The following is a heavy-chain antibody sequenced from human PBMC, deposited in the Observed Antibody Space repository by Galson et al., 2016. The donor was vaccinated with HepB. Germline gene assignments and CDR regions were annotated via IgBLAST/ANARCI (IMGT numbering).Heavy chain of an antibody. CDR1: GFSLNTSGMC. D-gene: IGHD1-1*01. CDR2: IDWGDDK. V-gene: IGHV2-70*01. CDR3: ARRTCLVDAFDI. J-gene: IGHJ3*02. Sequence: PALVKPTQTLTLTCTFSGFSLNTSGMCVSWIRQPPGKALEWLALIDWGDDKYYNTSLKTRLTISKDTSKNQVVLTMTNMDPVDTATYYCARRTCLVDAFDIWGQGTMVTVSS.